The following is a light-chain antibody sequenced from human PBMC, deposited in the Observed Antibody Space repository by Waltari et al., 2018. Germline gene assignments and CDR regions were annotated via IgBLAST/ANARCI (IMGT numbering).Light chain of an antibody. CDR2: GAS. V-gene: IGKV3-20*01. CDR1: QRLTKRY. J-gene: IGKJ2*01. Sequence: EVVLTQSPDTLSLSPGERATLSCWASQRLTKRYLAWYQQKPGQAPRLLIYGASSRAACIPESFSGSGSGTDFTLTISRLEPEDSAVYYCQQYGSSILYTFGQGTKLEIK. CDR3: QQYGSSILYT.